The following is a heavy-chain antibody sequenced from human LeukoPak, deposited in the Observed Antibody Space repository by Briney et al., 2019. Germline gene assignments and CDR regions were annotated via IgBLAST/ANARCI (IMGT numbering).Heavy chain of an antibody. CDR3: AIASGYYSDAFDI. J-gene: IGHJ3*02. CDR2: FDPEDGET. V-gene: IGHV1-24*01. Sequence: ASVKVSCKVSGYTLTELSMHWGRQAPGKGLEWMGGFDPEDGETIYAQKFQGRVTMTEDTSTDTAYMELSSLRSEDTAVYYCAIASGYYSDAFDIWGQGTMVTVSS. D-gene: IGHD3-22*01. CDR1: GYTLTELS.